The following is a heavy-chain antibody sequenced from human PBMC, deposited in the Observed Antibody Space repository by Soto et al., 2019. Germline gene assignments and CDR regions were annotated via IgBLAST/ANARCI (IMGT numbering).Heavy chain of an antibody. Sequence: SETLSLTCTVSGGSISSSSYYWGWIRQLPGKGLEWIGSIYYSGSTYYNPSLKSRVTISVDTSKNQFSLKLSSVTAADTAVYYCARQGDYVGSAFDIWGQGTMVTVSS. V-gene: IGHV4-39*01. D-gene: IGHD3-16*01. CDR2: IYYSGST. J-gene: IGHJ3*02. CDR1: GGSISSSSYY. CDR3: ARQGDYVGSAFDI.